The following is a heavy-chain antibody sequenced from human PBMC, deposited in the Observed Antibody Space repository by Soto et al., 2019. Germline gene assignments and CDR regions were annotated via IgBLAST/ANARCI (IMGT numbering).Heavy chain of an antibody. CDR1: GFTFSSYG. CDR2: IWYDGSNK. V-gene: IGHV3-33*01. CDR3: ARAIPVAVFDY. Sequence: GGSLRLSCAASGFTFSSYGMHWVRQAPGKGLEWVAVIWYDGSNKYYADSVKGRFTISRDNSKNTLYLQMTSLRAEDTAVYYCARAIPVAVFDYWGQGTLVTVSS. D-gene: IGHD6-19*01. J-gene: IGHJ4*02.